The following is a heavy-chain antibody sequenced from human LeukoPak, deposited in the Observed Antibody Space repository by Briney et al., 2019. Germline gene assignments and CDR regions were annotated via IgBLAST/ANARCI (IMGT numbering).Heavy chain of an antibody. CDR2: ISNDGADK. CDR3: ARDPRSYSSGWLDY. J-gene: IGHJ4*02. CDR1: EFTFSHYG. D-gene: IGHD6-19*01. V-gene: IGHV3-30*03. Sequence: PGGSLRLSCAASEFTFSHYGMHWVRQAPGKGLEWVALISNDGADKSCADSVKGRFTISRDNSKNTLYLQMNSLRAEDTAVYYCARDPRSYSSGWLDYWGQGTLVTVSS.